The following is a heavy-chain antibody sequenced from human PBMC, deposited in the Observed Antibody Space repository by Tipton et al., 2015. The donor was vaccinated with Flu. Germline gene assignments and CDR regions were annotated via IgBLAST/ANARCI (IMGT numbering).Heavy chain of an antibody. CDR2: IQQDGSGK. D-gene: IGHD6-19*01. CDR3: ARGHGNGWYRDAFDV. V-gene: IGHV3-7*01. J-gene: IGHJ3*01. Sequence: SLRLSCVASAFTLSSYWMSWVRQAPGKGLEWVANIQQDGSGKYYVDSVRGRFTISRDNVKNSLFLQMRSLRAEDTAVYYCARGHGNGWYRDAFDVWGQGTMVTISS. CDR1: AFTLSSYW.